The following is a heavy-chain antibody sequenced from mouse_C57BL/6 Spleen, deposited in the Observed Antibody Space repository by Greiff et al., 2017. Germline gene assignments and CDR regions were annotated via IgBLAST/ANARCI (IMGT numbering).Heavy chain of an antibody. V-gene: IGHV5-9-1*02. CDR2: ISSGGDYI. J-gene: IGHJ2*01. D-gene: IGHD2-4*01. Sequence: EVKLVESGEGLVKPGGSLKLSCAASGFTFSSYAMSWVRQTPEKRLEWVAYISSGGDYIYYADTVKGRFTISRDHARNTLYLQMSSLKSEDTAMYYCTRDRGITPFDYWGQGTTLTVSS. CDR3: TRDRGITPFDY. CDR1: GFTFSSYA.